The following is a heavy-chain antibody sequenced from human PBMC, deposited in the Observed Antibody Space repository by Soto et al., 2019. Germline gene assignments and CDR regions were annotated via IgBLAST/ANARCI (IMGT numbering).Heavy chain of an antibody. J-gene: IGHJ4*02. CDR2: IKSKTDGGTT. D-gene: IGHD3-16*01. CDR3: TTDGGEYREGLGGSGY. V-gene: IGHV3-15*07. CDR1: GFIFSNAW. Sequence: VQLVESGGGFINPGGSLRLSCAASGFIFSNAWMNWVRQAPGKGLEWVGRIKSKTDGGTTDYAAPVKGRVTISRDDSKNTLYLQMNSLKTEDTAVYYCTTDGGEYREGLGGSGYWGQGIPVTVSS.